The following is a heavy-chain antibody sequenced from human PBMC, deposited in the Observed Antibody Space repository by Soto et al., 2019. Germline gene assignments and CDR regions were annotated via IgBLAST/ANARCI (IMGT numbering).Heavy chain of an antibody. D-gene: IGHD2-21*01. CDR3: ARQPTTGDTDLWFDP. CDR2: IFYSGST. V-gene: IGHV4-39*01. CDR1: GGSISTSRSY. J-gene: IGHJ5*02. Sequence: PSETLSLTCNVSGGSISTSRSYWAWIRQPPGKGLEWLANIFYSGSTYYNPSLASRVTVSVDTSKSEFSLKLRSVTAADTAVYYCARQPTTGDTDLWFDPWGQGTLVTVSS.